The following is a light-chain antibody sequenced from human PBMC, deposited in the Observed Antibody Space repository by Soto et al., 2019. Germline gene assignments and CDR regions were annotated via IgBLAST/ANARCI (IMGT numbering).Light chain of an antibody. CDR1: SGHRTFA. Sequence: QSVLTQSPSASASLGASVKLTCTLSSGHRTFAIAWHQQQPGKGPRYLMRVSADGSLRKGDGIPDRFSGSSSGTERYLTVSNIQSEDEADYYCQTWATGTVLFGKGTQLTVL. CDR3: QTWATGTVL. J-gene: IGLJ3*02. CDR2: VSADGSL. V-gene: IGLV4-69*01.